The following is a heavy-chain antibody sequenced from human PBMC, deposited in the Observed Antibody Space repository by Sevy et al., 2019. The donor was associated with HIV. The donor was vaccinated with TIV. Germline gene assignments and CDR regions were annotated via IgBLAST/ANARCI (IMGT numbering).Heavy chain of an antibody. D-gene: IGHD3-10*01. J-gene: IGHJ4*02. CDR3: ARFKYYGSQSLYYFDY. CDR1: GGTFSSYA. Sequence: ASVKVSCKASGGTFSSYAISWLRQAPGQGLEWMGGIIPIFGSTNYAEKFQGRVTLTADESTNTFYMELTRLRSEDSAVYYCARFKYYGSQSLYYFDYWGQGTLVTVSS. CDR2: IIPIFGST. V-gene: IGHV1-69*13.